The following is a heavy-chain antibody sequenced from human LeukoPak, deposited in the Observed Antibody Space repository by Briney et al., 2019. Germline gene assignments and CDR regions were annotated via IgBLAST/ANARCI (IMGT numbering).Heavy chain of an antibody. Sequence: PGGSLRLSCAASGFTFSSYSMNWVRQAPGKGLEWVSSISSSSYIYYADSVKGRFTISRDNAKNSLYLQMNSLRAEDTAVYYCARVGIAAAGTDYWGQGTLVTVSS. J-gene: IGHJ4*02. CDR3: ARVGIAAAGTDY. CDR2: ISSSSYI. V-gene: IGHV3-21*01. CDR1: GFTFSSYS. D-gene: IGHD6-13*01.